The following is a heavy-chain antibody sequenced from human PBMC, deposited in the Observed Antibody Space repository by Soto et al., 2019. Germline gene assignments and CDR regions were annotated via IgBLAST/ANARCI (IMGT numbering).Heavy chain of an antibody. J-gene: IGHJ6*02. V-gene: IGHV1-18*01. Sequence: QAQLVQSGAEVKKPGASVKVSCKASGYTFTSYGISWVRQAPGQGLEWMGWISTYNGNTNYAQKLQGRVTMTTDTXTXTXXMELRSLRSDDTAVYYCARDRDSSGYLDLLPGMDVWGQGTTVTVSS. D-gene: IGHD3-22*01. CDR2: ISTYNGNT. CDR3: ARDRDSSGYLDLLPGMDV. CDR1: GYTFTSYG.